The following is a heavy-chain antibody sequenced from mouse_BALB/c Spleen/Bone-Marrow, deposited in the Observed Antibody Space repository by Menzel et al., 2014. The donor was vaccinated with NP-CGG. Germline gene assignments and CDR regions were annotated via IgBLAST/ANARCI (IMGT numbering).Heavy chain of an antibody. V-gene: IGHV1-9*01. CDR1: GYTFXSYW. CDR3: ARWVPYWEFAY. J-gene: IGHJ3*01. Sequence: VQLVESGAELMKPGASVKISCKATGYTFXSYWIEWVEQRPGHGLEWIGEILPGSGSTNYNEKFKGKATLTADTSSNTAYMQLSSLTSEDSAVYYCARWVPYWEFAYWGQGTLVTVSA. D-gene: IGHD4-1*01. CDR2: ILPGSGST.